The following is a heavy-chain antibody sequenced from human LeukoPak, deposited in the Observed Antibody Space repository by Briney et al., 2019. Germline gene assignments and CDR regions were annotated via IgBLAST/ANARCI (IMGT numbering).Heavy chain of an antibody. CDR3: AKDSADIVVVPAAMGYYYYYMDV. D-gene: IGHD2-2*01. Sequence: GGSLRLSCAASGFTFSSYGMHWVRQAPGKGLEWVAFIRYDGSNKYYADSVKGRFTISRDNSKNTLYLQMNSLRAEDTAVYYCAKDSADIVVVPAAMGYYYYYMDVWGKGTTVTVSS. CDR1: GFTFSSYG. V-gene: IGHV3-30*02. CDR2: IRYDGSNK. J-gene: IGHJ6*03.